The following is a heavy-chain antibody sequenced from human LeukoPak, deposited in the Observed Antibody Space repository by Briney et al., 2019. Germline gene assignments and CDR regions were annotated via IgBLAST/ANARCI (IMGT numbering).Heavy chain of an antibody. Sequence: GGSLRLSCTVAGFTVSSNLMSWVRQVPEKGLEWVSVIYSGGNTYYAESVSGRFTISRDNSKNTVYLQMNSLRADDKAVYYCARNHILGYWHFDLWGRGTLVTVSS. J-gene: IGHJ2*01. V-gene: IGHV3-53*01. D-gene: IGHD1-26*01. CDR1: GFTVSSNL. CDR2: IYSGGNT. CDR3: ARNHILGYWHFDL.